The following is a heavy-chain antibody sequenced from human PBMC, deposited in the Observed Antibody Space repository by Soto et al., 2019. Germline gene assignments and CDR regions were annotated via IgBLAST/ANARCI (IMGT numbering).Heavy chain of an antibody. CDR1: GFTFSSYA. CDR3: ARVEGGYCSGGSCYRYTNDWYFDL. V-gene: IGHV3-30-3*01. D-gene: IGHD2-15*01. J-gene: IGHJ2*01. CDR2: ISYDGSNK. Sequence: QVQLVESGGGVVQPGRSLRLSCAASGFTFSSYAMHWVRQAPGKGLEWVAVISYDGSNKYYADSVKGRFTISRDNSKNTLYLQMNSLRAEDTAVYYCARVEGGYCSGGSCYRYTNDWYFDLWGRGTLVTVSS.